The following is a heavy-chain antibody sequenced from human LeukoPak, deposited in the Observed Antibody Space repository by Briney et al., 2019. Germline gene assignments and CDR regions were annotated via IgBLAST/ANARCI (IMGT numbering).Heavy chain of an antibody. V-gene: IGHV4-61*02. CDR2: IYTSEST. Sequence: PSETLSLTCSVSGGSISSSNYYWSWIRQPAGKGLEWIGRIYTSESTNYNPSLNSRVTISVDTSRNQFSLKLSSVTAADTAVYYCARGLWFGDENPPYFDYWGQGILVTVSS. CDR3: ARGLWFGDENPPYFDY. CDR1: GGSISSSNYY. D-gene: IGHD3-10*01. J-gene: IGHJ4*02.